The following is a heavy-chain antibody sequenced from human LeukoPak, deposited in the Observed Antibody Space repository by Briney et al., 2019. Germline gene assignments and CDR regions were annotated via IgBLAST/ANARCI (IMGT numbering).Heavy chain of an antibody. Sequence: PSETLSLTCAVYGGSLSGYYWSWIRQPPGKGLEWIGEINHSGSTNYNPSLKSRVTISVDTSKNQFSLKLSSVTAADTAVYYCAESYSSGLDAFDIWGQGTMVTVSS. CDR2: INHSGST. V-gene: IGHV4-34*01. J-gene: IGHJ3*02. D-gene: IGHD3-22*01. CDR1: GGSLSGYY. CDR3: AESYSSGLDAFDI.